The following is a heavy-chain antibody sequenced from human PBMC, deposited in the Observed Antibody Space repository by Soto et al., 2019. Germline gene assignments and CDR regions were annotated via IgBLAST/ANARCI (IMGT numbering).Heavy chain of an antibody. V-gene: IGHV4-39*01. CDR2: IYYSGST. D-gene: IGHD4-17*01. CDR1: GGSISSSSYY. Sequence: SETLSLTCTVSGGSISSSSYYWGWIRQPPGKGLEWIGSIYYSGSTYYNPFLKSRVTISLDTSKNQFSLKLSSVTAADTAVYYCARLSRSTVTTRSVSTPDPPNIDYWGQGTLVTVSS. J-gene: IGHJ4*02. CDR3: ARLSRSTVTTRSVSTPDPPNIDY.